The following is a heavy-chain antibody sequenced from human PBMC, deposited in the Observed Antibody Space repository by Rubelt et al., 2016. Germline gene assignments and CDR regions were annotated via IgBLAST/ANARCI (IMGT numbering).Heavy chain of an antibody. CDR3: ARDYYGSGSYYKDALGY. D-gene: IGHD3-10*01. CDR1: GGSISSYY. CDR2: IYYSGST. V-gene: IGHV4-59*12. J-gene: IGHJ4*02. Sequence: ETLSLTCTVSGGSISSYYWSWIRQPPGKGLEWIGYIYYSGSTNYNPSLKSRVTISVDTSKNQFSLKLSSVTAADTAVYYCARDYYGSGSYYKDALGYWGQGTLVTVSS.